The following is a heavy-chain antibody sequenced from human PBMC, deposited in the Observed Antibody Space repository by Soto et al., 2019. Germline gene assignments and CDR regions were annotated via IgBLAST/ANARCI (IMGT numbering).Heavy chain of an antibody. CDR2: INPNSGGT. CDR3: ERDRDLWSGSNGMDV. CDR1: GYTFTGYY. V-gene: IGHV1-2*04. J-gene: IGHJ6*02. D-gene: IGHD3-3*01. Sequence: ASVKCSCKTSGYTFTGYYMHWLRQAPGQGLGWMGWINPNSGGTNYAQKFQGWGTMTRDTAISTAYMELSRRRSDATAVYYGERDRDLWSGSNGMDVWGQGTTVTVSS.